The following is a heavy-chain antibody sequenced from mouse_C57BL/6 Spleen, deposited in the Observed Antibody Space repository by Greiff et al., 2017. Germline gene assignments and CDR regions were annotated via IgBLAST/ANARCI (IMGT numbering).Heavy chain of an antibody. D-gene: IGHD4-1*01. J-gene: IGHJ1*03. CDR1: GYTFTSYW. CDR3: ARAGRDWYFDV. V-gene: IGHV1-69*01. Sequence: QVKLQQPGAELVMPGASVKLSCKASGYTFTSYWMHWVKQRPGQGLEWIGEIDPSDSYTNYNQKFKGKSTLTVDKSSSTAYMQLSSLTSEDSAVYYCARAGRDWYFDVWGTGTTVTVSA. CDR2: IDPSDSYT.